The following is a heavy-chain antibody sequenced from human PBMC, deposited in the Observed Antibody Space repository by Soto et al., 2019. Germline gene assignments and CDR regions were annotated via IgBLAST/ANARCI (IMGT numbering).Heavy chain of an antibody. V-gene: IGHV3-74*01. J-gene: IGHJ4*02. D-gene: IGHD1-7*01. Sequence: EVQLVEAGGGLVQPGGSLRLSCEASGFTFSTSWIHWVRQAPGKGLVWVSRINGDGGTINYADSVKGRFTISRDNAKNTVYLQMNSLSADDTAVYYCTRGGNYYFDYWGQGTLVTVSS. CDR3: TRGGNYYFDY. CDR1: GFTFSTSW. CDR2: INGDGGTI.